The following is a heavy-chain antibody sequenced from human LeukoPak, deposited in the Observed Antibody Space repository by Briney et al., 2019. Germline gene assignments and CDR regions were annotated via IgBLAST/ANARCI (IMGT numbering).Heavy chain of an antibody. J-gene: IGHJ5*02. CDR2: IIPIFGTA. V-gene: IGHV1-69*13. CDR1: GGTFSSYA. CDR3: ARVGKYSSSSTANP. D-gene: IGHD6-13*01. Sequence: ASVKVSCKASGGTFSSYAISWVRQAPGQGLEWMGGIIPIFGTANYAQKFQGRVTITADESTSTAYMELSSLRSEDTAVYYCARVGKYSSSSTANPWGQGTLVTVSS.